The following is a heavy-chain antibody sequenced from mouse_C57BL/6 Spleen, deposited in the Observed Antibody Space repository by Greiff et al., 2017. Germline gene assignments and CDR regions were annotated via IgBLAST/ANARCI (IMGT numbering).Heavy chain of an antibody. J-gene: IGHJ2*01. Sequence: EVQLVESGGGLVQPGGSLSLSCAASGFTFHDYYMSWVRQPPGKALEWLGFIRNKANGYTTEYSASVKGRFTISRDNSQSILYLQMNALRAEDSSTYYCAKLTTVVAYYFDYWGQGTTLTVSS. V-gene: IGHV7-3*03. D-gene: IGHD1-1*01. CDR1: GFTFHDYY. CDR3: AKLTTVVAYYFDY. CDR2: IRNKANGYTT.